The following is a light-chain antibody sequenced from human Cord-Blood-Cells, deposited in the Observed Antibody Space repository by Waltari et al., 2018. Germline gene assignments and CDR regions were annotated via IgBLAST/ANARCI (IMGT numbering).Light chain of an antibody. V-gene: IGLV3-21*04. Sequence: SYVLTQPASASVAPGKTARLTCRVNNIGIKSVHWYQQKPGQDPVLVLYYDSDRPSGIPERFSGSNSGNTATLTISRVEAGDEADYYCQVWDSSSDHVVFGGGTKLTVL. CDR2: YDS. CDR3: QVWDSSSDHVV. J-gene: IGLJ2*01. CDR1: NIGIKS.